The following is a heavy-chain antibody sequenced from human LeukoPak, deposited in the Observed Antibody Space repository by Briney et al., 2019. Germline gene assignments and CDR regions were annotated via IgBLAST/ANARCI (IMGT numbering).Heavy chain of an antibody. CDR1: GFTFDDYA. Sequence: PGGSLRLSCAASGFTFDDYAMHWVRQAPGKGLEWVSLISGDGGSTYYADSVKGRFTISRDNSKNSLYLQMNSLRTEDTALYYCAKDIDYYDSSGYYYYGMDVWGQGTTVTVSS. CDR2: ISGDGGST. D-gene: IGHD3-22*01. CDR3: AKDIDYYDSSGYYYYGMDV. J-gene: IGHJ6*02. V-gene: IGHV3-43*02.